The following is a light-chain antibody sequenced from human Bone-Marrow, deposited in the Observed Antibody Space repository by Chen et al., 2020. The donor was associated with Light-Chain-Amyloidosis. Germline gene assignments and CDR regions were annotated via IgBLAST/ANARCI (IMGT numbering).Light chain of an antibody. CDR1: NIGSTR. V-gene: IGLV3-21*02. CDR3: QVWDRSSGRPV. J-gene: IGLJ3*02. Sequence: SYVLTQPSSVSVAPGQTATIACGGNNIGSTRVHWYQQTPGQAPRLVVYDDSDRPSGIPERLSGSNSGTAATLTISRVEAGDEADYYCQVWDRSSGRPVFGGGTKLTVL. CDR2: DDS.